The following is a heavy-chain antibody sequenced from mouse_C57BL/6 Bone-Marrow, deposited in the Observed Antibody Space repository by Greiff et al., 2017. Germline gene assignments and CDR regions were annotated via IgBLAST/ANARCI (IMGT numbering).Heavy chain of an antibody. Sequence: VQLQQPGPELVKPGASVKLSCTASGYTFTSYWMHWVKLRPGQGLEWIGLIHPNSGSANYNEKFKSKATLIVDKSSSTAYMQLSSLASEDSAVYYCARMTTVVATSRYYYAMDYWGQGTSVTVSS. J-gene: IGHJ4*01. CDR2: IHPNSGSA. CDR3: ARMTTVVATSRYYYAMDY. V-gene: IGHV1-64*01. CDR1: GYTFTSYW. D-gene: IGHD1-1*01.